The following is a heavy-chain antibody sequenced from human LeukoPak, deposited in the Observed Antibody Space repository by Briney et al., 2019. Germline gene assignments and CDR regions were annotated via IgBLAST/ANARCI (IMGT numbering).Heavy chain of an antibody. CDR3: ARVINGYIDY. Sequence: GGSLRLSCAASGFTFSRYTIHGVRQTTGRGREWVSSISGTRNFIFYAESLKGRFTISRDNANNSVYLQMDTLRAEDTAVYYCARVINGYIDYWGQGTLVTVSS. D-gene: IGHD2-8*01. CDR1: GFTFSRYT. CDR2: ISGTRNFI. V-gene: IGHV3-21*06. J-gene: IGHJ4*02.